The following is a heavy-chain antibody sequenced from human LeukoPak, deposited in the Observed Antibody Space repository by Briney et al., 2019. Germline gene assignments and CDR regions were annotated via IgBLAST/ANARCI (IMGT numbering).Heavy chain of an antibody. J-gene: IGHJ4*02. V-gene: IGHV3-33*01. D-gene: IGHD6-13*01. CDR2: IWYDGSNK. Sequence: PGRSLRLSCAASGFTFSSYGMHWVRQAPGKGLEWVAVIWYDGSNKYYADSVKGRFTISRDNAKKSVYLQMDSLRVEDTAVYYCARDQIGSWWGQGTLVIVSS. CDR3: ARDQIGSW. CDR1: GFTFSSYG.